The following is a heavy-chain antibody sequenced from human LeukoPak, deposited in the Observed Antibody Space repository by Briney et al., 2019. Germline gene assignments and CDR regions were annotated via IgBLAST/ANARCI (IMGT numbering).Heavy chain of an antibody. D-gene: IGHD3-22*01. J-gene: IGHJ3*02. V-gene: IGHV1-18*01. CDR3: AREDDYSDSSGYYVFHI. CDR2: INTYSANT. CDR1: GYTFNNHD. Sequence: ASVKVSCKASGYTFNNHDINWVRQAPGRGLEWMGWINTYSANTNYAQEFQDRVIMTTDTSTSTAYMELRSLRSDDTAVYYCAREDDYSDSSGYYVFHIWGQGTMVTVSS.